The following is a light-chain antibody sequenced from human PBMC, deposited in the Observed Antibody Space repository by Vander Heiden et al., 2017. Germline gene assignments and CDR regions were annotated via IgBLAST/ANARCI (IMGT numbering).Light chain of an antibody. CDR3: QVWDSTSGHVV. Sequence: SYVLTPPPSVAVPPGQTARITCGGDNMGSQSVHWYQQKPGQAPVLVVHDDNFRPSGIPERVSGSKSGNTATLIINRVEAGDEADYYCQVWDSTSGHVVFGGGTKLTVL. CDR2: DDN. CDR1: NMGSQS. V-gene: IGLV3-21*02. J-gene: IGLJ2*01.